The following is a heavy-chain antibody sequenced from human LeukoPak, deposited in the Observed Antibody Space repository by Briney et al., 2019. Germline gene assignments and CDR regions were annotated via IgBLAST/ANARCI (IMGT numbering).Heavy chain of an antibody. J-gene: IGHJ4*02. Sequence: GGSLRLSCAVSGITLSNYGMRWVRQAPGKGLEWGAGISGRGGSTNYADSVKGRFNISRDNPKSTLYLQMNSLRAEDTAVYFCAKRGVVIRVILVGFHKEAYYFDSWDQGALVTVSS. V-gene: IGHV3-23*01. CDR1: GITLSNYG. D-gene: IGHD3-22*01. CDR3: AKRGVVIRVILVGFHKEAYYFDS. CDR2: ISGRGGST.